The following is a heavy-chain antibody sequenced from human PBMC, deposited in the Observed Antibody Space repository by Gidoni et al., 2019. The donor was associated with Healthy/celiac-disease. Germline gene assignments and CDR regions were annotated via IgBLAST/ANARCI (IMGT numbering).Heavy chain of an antibody. CDR2: INPIGGST. CDR3: ARADFIAVAGTGGMFDY. D-gene: IGHD6-19*01. V-gene: IGHV1-46*03. Sequence: QVQLVQSGAEVKKPGASVKVSCKASGYTFTSYYMHGVRQAPGQGVEWMGIINPIGGSTSYEQKFQGRVTMTRDTSTSTVYMELSSLRSEDTAVYYCARADFIAVAGTGGMFDYWGQGTLVTVSS. J-gene: IGHJ4*02. CDR1: GYTFTSYY.